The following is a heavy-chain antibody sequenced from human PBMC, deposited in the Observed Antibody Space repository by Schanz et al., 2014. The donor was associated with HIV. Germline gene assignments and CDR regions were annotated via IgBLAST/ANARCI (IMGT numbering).Heavy chain of an antibody. D-gene: IGHD3-22*01. CDR1: GFMFRTYN. CDR2: INSGSSTK. V-gene: IGHV3-48*02. CDR3: ARGATTYSSGYYYPDY. J-gene: IGHJ4*02. Sequence: EVQLLESGGGLAQPGGSLRLSCAASGFMFRTYNMNWVRRAPGKGLEWLSYINSGSSTKKYADSVKGRFIVSRDNAKNFLYLQMNSLRDEDTAVYYCARGATTYSSGYYYPDYWGQGTLVTVSS.